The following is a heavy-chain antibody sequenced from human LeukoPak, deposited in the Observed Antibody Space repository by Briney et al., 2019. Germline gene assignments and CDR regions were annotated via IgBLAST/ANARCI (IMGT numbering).Heavy chain of an antibody. Sequence: GSLRLSCAASGFTFSSYWMCWVRQAPGKGLEWVANIKQDGSEKYYVDSVKGRFTISRDNAKNSLYLQMNSLRAEDTAVYYCARVRNYDFWSGYHTYFDYWGQGTLVTVSS. D-gene: IGHD3-3*01. CDR1: GFTFSSYW. CDR2: IKQDGSEK. V-gene: IGHV3-7*01. J-gene: IGHJ4*02. CDR3: ARVRNYDFWSGYHTYFDY.